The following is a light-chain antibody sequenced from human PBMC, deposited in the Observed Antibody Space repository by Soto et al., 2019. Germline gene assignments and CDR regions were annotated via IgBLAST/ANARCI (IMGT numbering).Light chain of an antibody. J-gene: IGLJ2*01. Sequence: QSALTQPASVSGSPGQSITISCTGTRSDVWTYNLVSWYQQHPDKAPKLMIYGVSERPSGVSNRFSGSKSGNTASLTISGLQAEDEADYYCCSYAGSSTFILFGGGTKLTVL. CDR2: GVS. CDR3: CSYAGSSTFIL. V-gene: IGLV2-23*02. CDR1: RSDVWTYNL.